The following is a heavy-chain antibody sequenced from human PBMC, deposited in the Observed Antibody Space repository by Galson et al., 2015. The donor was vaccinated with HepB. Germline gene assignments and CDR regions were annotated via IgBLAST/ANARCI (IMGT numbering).Heavy chain of an antibody. V-gene: IGHV4-59*08. CDR3: ARHAWFQP. CDR1: GDSMTSHH. J-gene: IGHJ5*02. CDR2: IHASGLT. Sequence: ETLSLTCTVSGDSMTSHHWNWIRRTPGKGLEWVGYIHASGLTSYNPSLKSRVTISADTSKKQFSLELSFVTAADTAVYYCARHAWFQPWGRGVLVTVSS.